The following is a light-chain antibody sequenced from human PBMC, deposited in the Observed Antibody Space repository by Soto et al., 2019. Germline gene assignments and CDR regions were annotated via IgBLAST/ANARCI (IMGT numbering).Light chain of an antibody. CDR1: QSISSN. V-gene: IGKV3-15*01. CDR3: QQYGDWPLT. J-gene: IGKJ4*01. Sequence: EIVMTQSPATLSLSPGEGATLSCRASQSISSNLAWYQQKPGQAPKLLIYGASTRATGFPARFSGSGSGTEFTLTISSLQPEDFAVYYCQQYGDWPLTFGGGTKVEIK. CDR2: GAS.